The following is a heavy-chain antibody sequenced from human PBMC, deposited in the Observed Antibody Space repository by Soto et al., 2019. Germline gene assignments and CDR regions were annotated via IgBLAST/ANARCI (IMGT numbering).Heavy chain of an antibody. D-gene: IGHD3-22*01. CDR1: GFTFSRVS. J-gene: IGHJ4*02. CDR3: AKGFSPSSMTVVIITHLDS. CDR2: ISSGSSDT. Sequence: EVQLVESGGGLVKPGESLRLSCEASGFTFSRVSMNWVRQVPGKGLEWVASISSGSSDTWYADSVKGRFTISRDNSNDTLYLQVDSLTEDDTVVYYCAKGFSPSSMTVVIITHLDSWGQGTLLTVSS. V-gene: IGHV3-21*02.